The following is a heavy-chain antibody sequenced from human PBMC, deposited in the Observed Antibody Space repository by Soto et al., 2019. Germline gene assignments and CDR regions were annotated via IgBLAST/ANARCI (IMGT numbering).Heavy chain of an antibody. CDR2: IYYSGIT. J-gene: IGHJ6*02. CDR3: ARYKSNYYYGMDV. CDR1: GGSFSSYY. D-gene: IGHD1-20*01. V-gene: IGHV4-59*01. Sequence: PSETLSLTCTVSGGSFSSYYWSWIRQPPGKGLEWIGYIYYSGITNYNPSLKSRVTISVDTSKNQFSLKLSSVTAADTAVYYCARYKSNYYYGMDVWGQGTTVTVSS.